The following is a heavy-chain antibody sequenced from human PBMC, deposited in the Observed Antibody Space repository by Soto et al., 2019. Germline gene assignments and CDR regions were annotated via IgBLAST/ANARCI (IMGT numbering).Heavy chain of an antibody. J-gene: IGHJ4*02. CDR2: SSYGGGT. D-gene: IGHD2-21*02. V-gene: IGHV4-39*01. Sequence: SETLSLTCTVSGGSISISDYYWGWIRQPPGKGLEWIGDSSYGGGTCHNPSLKSRVTISGDTSKRQFSLDLTSVTAADRAVYYCARHRRETEAHAQPRDYWGQGTLLTVSS. CDR3: ARHRRETEAHAQPRDY. CDR1: GGSISISDYY.